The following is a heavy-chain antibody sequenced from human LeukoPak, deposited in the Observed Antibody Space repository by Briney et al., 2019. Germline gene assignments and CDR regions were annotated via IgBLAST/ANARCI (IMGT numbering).Heavy chain of an antibody. Sequence: SETLSLTCTVSGGSISSSSYYWGWIRQPPGQGLEWIGSIYYNGSTYYNPSLKSRVTISVDTSKNQFSLKLSSVTAADTAVYYCARGGYGSGSYPYYYYYYGMDVWGQGTTVTVSS. D-gene: IGHD3-10*01. CDR1: GGSISSSSYY. J-gene: IGHJ6*02. V-gene: IGHV4-39*07. CDR3: ARGGYGSGSYPYYYYYYGMDV. CDR2: IYYNGST.